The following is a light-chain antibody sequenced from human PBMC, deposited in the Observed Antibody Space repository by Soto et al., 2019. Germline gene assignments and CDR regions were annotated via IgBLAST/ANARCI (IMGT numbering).Light chain of an antibody. CDR2: GAS. Sequence: MTQSPSTLSASVGDRVIITCRASQSIDYWLAWYQQKPGQAPRLLIYGASTRATGIPARFSGSGSGTEFTLTISSLQSEDFAVYYCQQYNNWPPMAFGQGTKVEIK. CDR1: QSIDYW. CDR3: QQYNNWPPMA. J-gene: IGKJ1*01. V-gene: IGKV3-15*01.